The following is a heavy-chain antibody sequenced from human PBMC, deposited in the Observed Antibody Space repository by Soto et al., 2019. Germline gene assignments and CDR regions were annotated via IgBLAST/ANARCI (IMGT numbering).Heavy chain of an antibody. V-gene: IGHV1-18*01. J-gene: IGHJ5*02. CDR2: ISAYNYNT. CDR3: ARVVGALGHWFDP. Sequence: QVQLVQSGAEVKKPGASVKVSCKASGYIFTSYGLSWVRQAPGQGLEWMGRISAYNYNTNYAQKLQGRVTMTTDTSTSTAYTELRSLRSGDTAVYYCARVVGALGHWFDPWCQGTLVTVSS. D-gene: IGHD1-26*01. CDR1: GYIFTSYG.